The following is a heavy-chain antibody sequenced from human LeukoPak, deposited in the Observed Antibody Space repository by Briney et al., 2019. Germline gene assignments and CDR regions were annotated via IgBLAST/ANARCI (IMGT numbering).Heavy chain of an antibody. V-gene: IGHV3-74*01. D-gene: IGHD6-13*01. J-gene: IGHJ1*01. CDR2: MNTDGSTT. Sequence: VGSLRLSCAASGFTFSRYWMHWVRQVPGKGLVWVSHMNTDGSTTSYADSVKGRFTISRDNAKNTLYLQMNSLRAEDTAVYYCVSAAAPPGHFHHWGQGTLVTVSS. CDR3: VSAAAPPGHFHH. CDR1: GFTFSRYW.